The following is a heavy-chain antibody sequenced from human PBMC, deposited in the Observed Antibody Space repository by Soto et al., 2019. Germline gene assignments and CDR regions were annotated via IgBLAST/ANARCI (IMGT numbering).Heavy chain of an antibody. Sequence: QVQLVQSGAEEKKPGASVKVSCKASGYTFTSYAMHWVRQAPGQRLEWMGWINAGNGNTKYSQKFQGRVTMTRDTXXSXAXXELSSLRSEDTAVYYCARVKQWLVRAYYYYYGMDVWGQGTTVTVSS. D-gene: IGHD6-19*01. V-gene: IGHV1-3*05. CDR2: INAGNGNT. CDR3: ARVKQWLVRAYYYYYGMDV. J-gene: IGHJ6*02. CDR1: GYTFTSYA.